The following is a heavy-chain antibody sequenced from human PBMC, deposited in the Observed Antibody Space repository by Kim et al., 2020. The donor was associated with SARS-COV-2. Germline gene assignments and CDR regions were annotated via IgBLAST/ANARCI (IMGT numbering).Heavy chain of an antibody. D-gene: IGHD3-16*01. Sequence: KYSQKFQGRVTITRDTSASTAYMELSSLRSEDTAVYYCARYTYWGWFDPWGQGTLVTVSS. J-gene: IGHJ5*02. CDR3: ARYTYWGWFDP. V-gene: IGHV1-3*01.